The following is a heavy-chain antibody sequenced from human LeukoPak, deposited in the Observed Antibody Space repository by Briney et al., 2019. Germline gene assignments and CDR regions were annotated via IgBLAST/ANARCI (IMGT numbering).Heavy chain of an antibody. V-gene: IGHV3-53*01. Sequence: PGWSLRLSCAASGFTVSSNYMSWVRQAPGKGLEWSSGIYSGGSTYYADSVKGRFTISRDNSKNTLYLQMNSLRAEDPAVYYCARDLTMVRGVLGVWGKGTTVTVSS. CDR3: ARDLTMVRGVLGV. D-gene: IGHD3-10*01. CDR1: GFTVSSNY. J-gene: IGHJ6*04. CDR2: IYSGGST.